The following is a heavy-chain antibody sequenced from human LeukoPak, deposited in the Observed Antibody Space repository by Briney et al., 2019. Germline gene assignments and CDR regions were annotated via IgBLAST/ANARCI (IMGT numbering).Heavy chain of an antibody. CDR2: IIPIFGTA. D-gene: IGHD3-22*01. CDR1: GGTFSSYA. CDR3: ARVKYDSSGYYYEFDY. J-gene: IGHJ4*02. V-gene: IGHV1-69*13. Sequence: SVKVSCKASGGTFSSYAISWMRQAPGQGLEWMGGIIPIFGTANYAQKFQGRVTITADESTSTAYMELSSLRSEDTAVYYCARVKYDSSGYYYEFDYWGQGTLVTVSS.